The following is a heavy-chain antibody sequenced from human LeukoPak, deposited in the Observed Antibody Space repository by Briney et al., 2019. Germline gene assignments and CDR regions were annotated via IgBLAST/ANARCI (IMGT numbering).Heavy chain of an antibody. CDR2: ISYDGSNK. J-gene: IGHJ4*02. CDR1: GFTFSSYG. D-gene: IGHD3-22*01. Sequence: GGSLRLSCAASGFTFSSYGMHWVRQAPGKGLEWVAVISYDGSNKYYADSVKGRFTISRDNSKNTLYLQMNSLRAEDTAVYYCAKDHLPFAIVATAHRYWGQGTLVTVSS. CDR3: AKDHLPFAIVATAHRY. V-gene: IGHV3-30*18.